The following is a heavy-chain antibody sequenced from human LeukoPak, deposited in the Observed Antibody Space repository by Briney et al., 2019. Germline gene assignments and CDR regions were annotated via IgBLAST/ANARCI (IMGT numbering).Heavy chain of an antibody. CDR3: ARGPMVGSLPKAAAGTYNWFDP. CDR1: GGSFSGYY. CDR2: INHSGST. V-gene: IGHV4-34*01. J-gene: IGHJ5*02. Sequence: SETLSLTCAVYGGSFSGYYWSWIRQPPGKGLEWIGEINHSGSTNYNPSLKRRVTISVDTSKNQFSLKLSSVTAADTAVYYCARGPMVGSLPKAAAGTYNWFDPWGQGTLVTVSS. D-gene: IGHD6-13*01.